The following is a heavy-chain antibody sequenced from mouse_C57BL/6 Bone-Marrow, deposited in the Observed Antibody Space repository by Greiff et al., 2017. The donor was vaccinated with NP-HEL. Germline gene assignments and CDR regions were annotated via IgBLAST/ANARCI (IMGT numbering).Heavy chain of an antibody. J-gene: IGHJ2*01. D-gene: IGHD4-1*01. Sequence: VQLQQPGPELVKPGASVKLSCKASGYTFTSYWMHWVKQRHGQGLEWIGNINPSNGGTNYNEKFKSKATLTVDKSSSTAYMQLSSLTSEDSAVYYCARRVGPGYYFDYWGQGTTLTVSS. CDR2: INPSNGGT. V-gene: IGHV1-53*01. CDR3: ARRVGPGYYFDY. CDR1: GYTFTSYW.